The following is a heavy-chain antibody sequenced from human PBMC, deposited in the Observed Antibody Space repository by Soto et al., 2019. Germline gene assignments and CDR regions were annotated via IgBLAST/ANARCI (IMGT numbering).Heavy chain of an antibody. CDR3: AKEYGYCSGGSCYSVYYFDY. Sequence: EVQLLESGGGLVQPGGSLRLSCAASGFTFSSYAMSWVLQAPGKGLEWVSAISGSGGNTYYADSVKGRFTISRDNSKNTLYLQMNSLRAEDTAVYYCAKEYGYCSGGSCYSVYYFDYWGQGTLVTVSS. D-gene: IGHD2-15*01. CDR1: GFTFSSYA. V-gene: IGHV3-23*01. CDR2: ISGSGGNT. J-gene: IGHJ4*02.